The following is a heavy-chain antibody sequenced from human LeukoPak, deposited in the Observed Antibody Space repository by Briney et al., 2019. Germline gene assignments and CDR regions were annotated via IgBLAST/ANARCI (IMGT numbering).Heavy chain of an antibody. Sequence: PSETPSLTCAVYGGSFSGYFWSWIRQPPGKGLEWIGHIHYSGNTYYNPSLKSRVSISVDTSKNQFSLKLSSVTAADTAVYYCARENNDYGGKKAFDYWGQGTLVTVSS. CDR3: ARENNDYGGKKAFDY. V-gene: IGHV4-30-4*01. J-gene: IGHJ4*02. CDR1: GGSFSGYF. D-gene: IGHD4-23*01. CDR2: IHYSGNT.